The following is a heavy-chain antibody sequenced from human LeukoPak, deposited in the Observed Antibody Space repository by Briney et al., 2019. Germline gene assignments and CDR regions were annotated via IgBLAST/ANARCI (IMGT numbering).Heavy chain of an antibody. V-gene: IGHV4-38-2*02. CDR2: IYHSGST. J-gene: IGHJ4*02. Sequence: PSETLSVTCAVSGYSISSGYYWGWIRQPPGKGLEWIGSIYHSGSTYYNPSLKSRVTISVDTSKNQFSLKLSSVTAADTAVYYCARDYGDYGAPFDYWGQGTLVTVSS. CDR1: GYSISSGYY. D-gene: IGHD4-17*01. CDR3: ARDYGDYGAPFDY.